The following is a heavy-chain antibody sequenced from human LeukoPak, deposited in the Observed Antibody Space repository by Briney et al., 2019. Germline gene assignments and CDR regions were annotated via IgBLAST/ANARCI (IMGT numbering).Heavy chain of an antibody. Sequence: SVKVSCKASGGTFSSYAISWVRQAPGQGLEWMGGIIPIFGTANYAQKFQGRVTITADKSTSTAYMELSSLRSEDTAVYYCARNDFWSGYYEYYYMDVWGKGTTVTVSS. CDR1: GGTFSSYA. D-gene: IGHD3-3*01. J-gene: IGHJ6*03. V-gene: IGHV1-69*06. CDR3: ARNDFWSGYYEYYYMDV. CDR2: IIPIFGTA.